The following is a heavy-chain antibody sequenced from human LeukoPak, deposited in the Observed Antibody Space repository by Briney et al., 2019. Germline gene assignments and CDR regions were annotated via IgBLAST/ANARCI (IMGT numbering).Heavy chain of an antibody. CDR3: ARGAFDL. V-gene: IGHV4-39*07. Sequence: SETLSLTCTVSGGSISSSNSYWGWIRQPPGQGLEWIGTVFYSGSPYYNPSLKSRVTISMDTSKNQFSLNLTSVTAADTAVYYCARGAFDLWGRGTLVTVSS. J-gene: IGHJ2*01. CDR2: VFYSGSP. CDR1: GGSISSSNSY.